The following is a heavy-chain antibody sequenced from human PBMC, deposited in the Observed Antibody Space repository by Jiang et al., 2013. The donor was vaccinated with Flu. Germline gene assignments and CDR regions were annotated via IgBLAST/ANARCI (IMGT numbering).Heavy chain of an antibody. CDR1: GYTFTSYA. Sequence: GAEVKKPGASVKVSCKASGYTFTSYAMHWVRQAPGQRLEWMGWINAGNGNTKYSQKFQGRVTITRDTSASTAYMELSSLRSEDTAVYYCARSDFGVVIIGYWGQGTLVTVSS. D-gene: IGHD3-3*01. J-gene: IGHJ4*02. V-gene: IGHV1-3*01. CDR2: INAGNGNT. CDR3: ARSDFGVVIIGY.